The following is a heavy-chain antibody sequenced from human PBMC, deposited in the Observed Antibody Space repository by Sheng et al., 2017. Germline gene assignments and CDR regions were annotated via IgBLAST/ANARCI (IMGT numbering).Heavy chain of an antibody. CDR2: IIPIFGTA. V-gene: IGHV1-69*01. J-gene: IGHJ6*02. D-gene: IGHD4-4*01. CDR1: GGTFSSYA. CDR3: ARDQWTRNYGGFGYYYYYGMDV. Sequence: QVQLVQSGAEVKKPGSSVKVSCKASGGTFSSYAISWVRQAPGQGLEWMGGIIPIFGTANYAQKFQGRVTITADESTSTAYMELSSLRSEDTAVYYCARDQWTRNYGGFGYYYYYGMDVWGQGTTVTVSS.